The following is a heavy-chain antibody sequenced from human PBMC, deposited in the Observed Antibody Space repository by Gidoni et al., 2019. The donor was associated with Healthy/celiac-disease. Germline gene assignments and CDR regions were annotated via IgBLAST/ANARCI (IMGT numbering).Heavy chain of an antibody. D-gene: IGHD6-13*01. CDR3: AGDKQLVRLGGMDV. CDR1: GFSSGSHS. J-gene: IGHJ6*02. V-gene: IGHV3-21*01. Sequence: VQLVEAGVGLVRPGGSLRLSRAASGFSSGSHSMSWVRQGAGRGLEWVASVSGSSSNRYYADSVKGRFTICRDNAKSSLYLQMNSLRTEDTGVYYCAGDKQLVRLGGMDVWGQGTTVTVSS. CDR2: VSGSSSNR.